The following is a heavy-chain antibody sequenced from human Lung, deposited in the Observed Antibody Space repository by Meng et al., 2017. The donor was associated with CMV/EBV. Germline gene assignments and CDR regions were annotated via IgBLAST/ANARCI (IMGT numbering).Heavy chain of an antibody. Sequence: GESLKISCTVAGFTFSGYAMSWVRQVPGKGLEWVSSISGSGGDIFYADSVKGRFTVSRDNIKNTLYLQMNSLRAEDSAVYFCAKDWWQYQPLQSVEDHWGQG. CDR1: GFTFSGYA. D-gene: IGHD2-2*01. CDR3: AKDWWQYQPLQSVEDH. J-gene: IGHJ1*01. V-gene: IGHV3-23*01. CDR2: ISGSGGDI.